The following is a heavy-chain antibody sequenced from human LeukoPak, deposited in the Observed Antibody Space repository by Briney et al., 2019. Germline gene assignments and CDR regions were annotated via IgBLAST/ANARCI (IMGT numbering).Heavy chain of an antibody. J-gene: IGHJ1*01. CDR1: GGTLGSYA. CDR2: IIPIFGTA. CDR3: ASHCSSTSCYAPAEYFQH. D-gene: IGHD2-2*01. Sequence: SVKVSCKASGGTLGSYAISWVRRAPGQGLEWTGGIIPIFGTANYAQKFQGRVTITADKSTSTAYMELSSLRSEDTAVYYCASHCSSTSCYAPAEYFQHWGQRTLVTVSS. V-gene: IGHV1-69*06.